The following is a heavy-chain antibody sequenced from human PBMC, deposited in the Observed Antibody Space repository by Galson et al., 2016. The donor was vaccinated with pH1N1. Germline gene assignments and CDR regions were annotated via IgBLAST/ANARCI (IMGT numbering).Heavy chain of an antibody. CDR3: ARDVAPPGHYAMDV. CDR1: GYTFTFTGYF. J-gene: IGHJ6*02. Sequence: SVKVSCKASGYTFTFTGYFIHWVRQAPGQGLEFEWMGRINPYSGDTDFAQNFQGRVTMTRDTSIGTAYMEVSRLTSDDMAIYYCARDVAPPGHYAMDVWGQGTTVTVS. CDR2: INPYSGDT. V-gene: IGHV1-2*06.